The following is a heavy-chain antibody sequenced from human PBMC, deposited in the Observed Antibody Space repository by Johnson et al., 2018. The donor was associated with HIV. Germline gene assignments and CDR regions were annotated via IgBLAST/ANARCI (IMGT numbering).Heavy chain of an antibody. D-gene: IGHD6-19*01. CDR2: IRYDGSNK. CDR3: AREDGSGWSTRGDDAFDI. J-gene: IGHJ3*02. CDR1: GFTFSSYG. V-gene: IGHV3-30*02. Sequence: QVQLVESGGGLIQPGGSLRLSCAASGFTFSSYGMHWVRQAPGKGLEWVAFIRYDGSNKYYADSVKGRFTISRDNSKNTLYLQMNSLRAEDTAVYYCAREDGSGWSTRGDDAFDIWGQGTMVTVSS.